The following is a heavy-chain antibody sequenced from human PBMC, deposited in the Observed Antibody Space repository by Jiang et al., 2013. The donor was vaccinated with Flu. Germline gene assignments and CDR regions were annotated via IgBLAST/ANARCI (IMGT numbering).Heavy chain of an antibody. Sequence: EVKKSGTSVKVSCKASGFTFTSSAMQWVRQARGQRLEWIGWIVVGSGNTNYEQKFQERVTITRDTSRSTVYMELSSLRSEDTAVYYCARKDYYHSGSYSNFEDWGQGTLVTVSS. J-gene: IGHJ4*02. V-gene: IGHV1-58*02. CDR3: ARKDYYHSGSYSNFED. CDR1: GFTFTSSA. CDR2: IVVGSGNT. D-gene: IGHD3-10*01.